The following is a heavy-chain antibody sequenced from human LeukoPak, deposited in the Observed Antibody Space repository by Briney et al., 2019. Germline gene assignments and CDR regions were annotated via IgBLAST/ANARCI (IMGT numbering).Heavy chain of an antibody. Sequence: SETLSLTCTVSGGSISSYYWSWIRQPPGKGLEWIGYIYYSGSTNYNPSLKSRVTISVDTSKNRFSLKLSSVTAADTAVYYCARALGGYFDWFRYFDYWGQGTLVTVSS. D-gene: IGHD3-9*01. CDR3: ARALGGYFDWFRYFDY. J-gene: IGHJ4*02. CDR2: IYYSGST. V-gene: IGHV4-59*01. CDR1: GGSISSYY.